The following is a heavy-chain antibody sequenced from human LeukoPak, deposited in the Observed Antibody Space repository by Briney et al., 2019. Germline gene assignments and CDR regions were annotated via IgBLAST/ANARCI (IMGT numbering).Heavy chain of an antibody. V-gene: IGHV1-24*01. CDR3: APLYYYDSSGYRVSYFGY. Sequence: GASVRVSPTVSGYTLTELSMHWVRQAPGKGVVWMGGFDPEDGETIYAQKFQGRVTMTEDTSTDTAYMELSSLRSEDTAVYECAPLYYYDSSGYRVSYFGYRGTVALVTVSS. D-gene: IGHD3-22*01. CDR2: FDPEDGET. J-gene: IGHJ4*02. CDR1: GYTLTELS.